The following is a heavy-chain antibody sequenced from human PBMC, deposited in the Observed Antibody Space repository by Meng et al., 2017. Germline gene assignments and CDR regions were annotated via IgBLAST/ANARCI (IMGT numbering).Heavy chain of an antibody. D-gene: IGHD1-26*01. CDR2: IYYSGST. Sequence: SETLSLTCTVSGGSISSGGYYWSWIRQHPGKGLEWIGYIYYSGSTYYNPSLKSRVTISVDTSKNQFSLKLSSVTAADTAVYYCARGRGSYNRAAHFDYWGQGTLVTVSS. V-gene: IGHV4-31*03. CDR3: ARGRGSYNRAAHFDY. J-gene: IGHJ4*02. CDR1: GGSISSGGYY.